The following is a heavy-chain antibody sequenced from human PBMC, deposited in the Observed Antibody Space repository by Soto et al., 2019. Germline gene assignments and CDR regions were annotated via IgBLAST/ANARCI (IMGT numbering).Heavy chain of an antibody. V-gene: IGHV1-8*01. Sequence: ASVKVSCKASGYTFTSYDINWVRQATGQGLEWMGWMNPNSGNTGYAQKFQGRVTMTRNTSISTAYMELSSLRSEDTAVYYCARGSIAAAGTSYYYYYMDVWGKGTTVTVSS. CDR2: MNPNSGNT. CDR1: GYTFTSYD. D-gene: IGHD6-13*01. J-gene: IGHJ6*03. CDR3: ARGSIAAAGTSYYYYYMDV.